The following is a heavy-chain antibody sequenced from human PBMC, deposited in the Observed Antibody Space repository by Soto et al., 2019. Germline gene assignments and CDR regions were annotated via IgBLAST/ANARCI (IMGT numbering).Heavy chain of an antibody. CDR3: AKDGFGKSFIVGATPPLDY. V-gene: IGHV3-33*06. Sequence: GGSLRLSCAASGFTFSSYGMHWVRQAPGKGLEWVAVIWYDGSNKYYADSVKGRFTISRDNSKNTLYLQMNSLRAEDTAVYYCAKDGFGKSFIVGATPPLDYWGQGTLVTVSS. CDR1: GFTFSSYG. CDR2: IWYDGSNK. D-gene: IGHD1-26*01. J-gene: IGHJ4*02.